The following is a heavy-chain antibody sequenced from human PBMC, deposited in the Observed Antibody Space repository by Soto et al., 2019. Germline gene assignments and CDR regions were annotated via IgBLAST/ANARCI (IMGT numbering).Heavy chain of an antibody. CDR1: GGSISSYY. J-gene: IGHJ4*02. Sequence: DALSLSCVDPGGSISSYYWRWIRQPPGKGLEWIGYIYYSGSTNYNPSVRSRVTISVDTSKNQFSLKLSSVTAADTAVYYCARYHSSGWYYLDYWGEGTLVTVSS. CDR3: ARYHSSGWYYLDY. D-gene: IGHD6-19*01. V-gene: IGHV4-59*07. CDR2: IYYSGST.